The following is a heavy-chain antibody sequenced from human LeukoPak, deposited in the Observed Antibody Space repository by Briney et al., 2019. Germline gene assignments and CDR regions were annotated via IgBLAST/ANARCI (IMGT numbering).Heavy chain of an antibody. Sequence: SETLSLTCTVSGGSISSYYWSWIRQPPGKRLEGIGYIYYSGSTNYNPSLKSRVTISVDTSKNQFSLKLSSVTAADTAVYYCARGGYYGSGNDFRFDPWGQGTLVTVSS. V-gene: IGHV4-59*01. J-gene: IGHJ5*02. CDR1: GGSISSYY. CDR3: ARGGYYGSGNDFRFDP. D-gene: IGHD3-10*01. CDR2: IYYSGST.